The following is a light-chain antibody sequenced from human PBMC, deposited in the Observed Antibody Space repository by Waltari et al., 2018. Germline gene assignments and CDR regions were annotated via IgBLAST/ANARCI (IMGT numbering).Light chain of an antibody. CDR3: CSYTTTTTVV. CDR1: SRDVGGYNL. CDR2: DVT. Sequence: QSALTQPASVSGSTGQSITISCTGTSRDVGGYNLVPRYQQHPGNAPKLRIYDVTNRPSGVSNLFSGSKSGNTASLTISGLLAEDEADYYCCSYTTTTTVVFGGGTKLTVL. V-gene: IGLV2-14*01. J-gene: IGLJ2*01.